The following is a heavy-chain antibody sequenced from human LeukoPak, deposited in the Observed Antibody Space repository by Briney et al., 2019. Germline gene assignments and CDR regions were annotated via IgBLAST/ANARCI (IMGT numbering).Heavy chain of an antibody. V-gene: IGHV3-49*04. J-gene: IGHJ5*02. CDR1: GFTFGDYA. CDR3: TRNWWDIVVVVAATRRFDP. Sequence: GGSLRLSCTASGFTFGDYAMSWVRQAPGKGLEWVGFIRSKAYGGTTEYAASVKGRFTISRDDSKSIAYLQMNSLKTEDTAVYYCTRNWWDIVVVVAATRRFDPWGQGTLVTVSS. D-gene: IGHD2-15*01. CDR2: IRSKAYGGTT.